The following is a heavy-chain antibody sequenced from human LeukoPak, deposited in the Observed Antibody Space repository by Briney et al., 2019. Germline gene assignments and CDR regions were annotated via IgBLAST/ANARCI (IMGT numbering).Heavy chain of an antibody. CDR2: IIPIFGIA. J-gene: IGHJ4*02. Sequence: ASVKVSCKASGGTLNSYAISWVRQAPGQGLEWMGRIIPIFGIANYAQKFQGRVTITADKSTSTAYMELSSLRSEDTAVYYCARDKNYDILTGYYKEYYFDYWGQGTLVTVSS. CDR3: ARDKNYDILTGYYKEYYFDY. CDR1: GGTLNSYA. V-gene: IGHV1-69*04. D-gene: IGHD3-9*01.